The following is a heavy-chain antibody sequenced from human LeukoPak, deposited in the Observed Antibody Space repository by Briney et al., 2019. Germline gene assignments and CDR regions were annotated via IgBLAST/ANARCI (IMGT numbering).Heavy chain of an antibody. CDR3: ARDFERGYSYGYEPLCSGY. V-gene: IGHV1-18*01. CDR2: ISAYNGNT. CDR1: GYTFTSYG. D-gene: IGHD5-18*01. Sequence: GASVKVSCKASGYTFTSYGISWVRQAPGQGLEWMGWISAYNGNTNYAQKLQGRVTMTTDTSTSTAYMELRSLRSDDTAVYYCARDFERGYSYGYEPLCSGYWGQGTLVTVSS. J-gene: IGHJ4*02.